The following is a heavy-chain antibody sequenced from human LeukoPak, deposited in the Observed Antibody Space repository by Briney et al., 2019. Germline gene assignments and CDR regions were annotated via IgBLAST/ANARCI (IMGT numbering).Heavy chain of an antibody. J-gene: IGHJ6*02. CDR1: GGSISSGDYY. Sequence: SETLSLTCTVSGGSISSGDYYWSWIRQPPGKGLEWIVYIYYSGSTYYNPSLKSRVTISVDTSKNQFSLKLSSVTAADTAVYYCARVGEDYDILTGLDGYYYYGMDVWGQGATVTVSS. D-gene: IGHD3-9*01. CDR2: IYYSGST. CDR3: ARVGEDYDILTGLDGYYYYGMDV. V-gene: IGHV4-30-4*01.